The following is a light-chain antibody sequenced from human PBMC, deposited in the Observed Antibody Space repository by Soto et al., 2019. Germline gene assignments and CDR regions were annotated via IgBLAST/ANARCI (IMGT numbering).Light chain of an antibody. V-gene: IGLV2-14*03. CDR3: SSYTSSSTYL. J-gene: IGLJ1*01. CDR1: SSDVGAYNS. Sequence: QSALTQPASVSGSPGQSITISCTGTSSDVGAYNSVSWYQQHPDKAHKLMIYEVSYRPSGVSNRFSGSKSDNAASLTISGLHTEDEADYYCSSYTSSSTYLFGTGTKLTVL. CDR2: EVS.